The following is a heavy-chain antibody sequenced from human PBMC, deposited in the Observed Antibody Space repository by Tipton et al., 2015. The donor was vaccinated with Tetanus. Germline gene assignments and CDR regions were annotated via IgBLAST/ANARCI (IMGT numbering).Heavy chain of an antibody. Sequence: LSLTCSVSGGSISSYYWSWIRQPPGKGLEWIGYIYYSGSTNYNPSLKSRVTTSVDTSKNQFSLKLSSVTAADTAVYYCARHSGSSPFDYWGQGTLVTVSS. CDR2: IYYSGST. D-gene: IGHD1-26*01. CDR1: GGSISSYY. V-gene: IGHV4-59*08. J-gene: IGHJ4*02. CDR3: ARHSGSSPFDY.